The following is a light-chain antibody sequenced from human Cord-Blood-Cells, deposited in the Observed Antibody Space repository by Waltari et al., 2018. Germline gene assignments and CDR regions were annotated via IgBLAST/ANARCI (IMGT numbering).Light chain of an antibody. Sequence: DIVMTQSPDSLAVSLGARAPITVKSSQSVLYSSNNKNYLAWYQQKPGQPPKLLIYWASTRESGVPDRFSGSGSGTDFTLTISSLQAEDVAVYYCQQYYSTPPTFGQGTKLEIK. V-gene: IGKV4-1*01. CDR2: WAS. CDR3: QQYYSTPPT. J-gene: IGKJ2*01. CDR1: QSVLYSSNNKNY.